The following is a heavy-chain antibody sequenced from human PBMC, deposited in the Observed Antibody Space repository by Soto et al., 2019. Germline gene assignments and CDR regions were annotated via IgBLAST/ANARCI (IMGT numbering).Heavy chain of an antibody. CDR2: INAGNGNT. CDR3: ARGGQEYYDFWSGYYPPYYFDY. V-gene: IGHV1-3*01. D-gene: IGHD3-3*01. J-gene: IGHJ4*02. CDR1: GYTFTSYA. Sequence: QVPLVQSGAEVKKPGASVKVSCKASGYTFTSYAMHWVRQAPGQRLEWMGWINAGNGNTKYSQKFQGRVTITRDTSASTAYMELSSLRSEDTAVYYCARGGQEYYDFWSGYYPPYYFDYWGQGTLVTVSS.